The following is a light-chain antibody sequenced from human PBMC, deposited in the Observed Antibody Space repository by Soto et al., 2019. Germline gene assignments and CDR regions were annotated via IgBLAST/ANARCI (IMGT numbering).Light chain of an antibody. V-gene: IGKV1-39*01. CDR3: QQSYSTPLT. CDR2: AAS. Sequence: DIQMTQSPSSRSASVGDRVTITCRASQSITTSLNWYQQKAGKAPKLLIYAASSLQSGVPSRFSGSGSGTDFTLTISSLQPEDFATYYCQQSYSTPLTFGGGTKVDIK. CDR1: QSITTS. J-gene: IGKJ4*01.